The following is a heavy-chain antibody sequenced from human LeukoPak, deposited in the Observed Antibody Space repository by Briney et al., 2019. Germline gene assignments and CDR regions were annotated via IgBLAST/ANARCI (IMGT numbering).Heavy chain of an antibody. CDR1: GGSFSGYY. Sequence: SETLSLTCAVYGGSFSGYYWSWIRQPPGKGLERIGEINHSGSTNYNPSLKSRVTISVDTSKNQFSLKLSSVTAADTAVYYCARPARYYYGSGSYYFDYWGQGTLVTVSS. CDR2: INHSGST. J-gene: IGHJ4*02. CDR3: ARPARYYYGSGSYYFDY. D-gene: IGHD3-10*01. V-gene: IGHV4-34*01.